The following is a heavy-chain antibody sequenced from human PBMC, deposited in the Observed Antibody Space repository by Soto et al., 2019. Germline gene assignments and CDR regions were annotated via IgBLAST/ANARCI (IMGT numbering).Heavy chain of an antibody. Sequence: EVQLVESGGGLVQPGGSVRLSCAASGFNFSIYRMHWVRQVPGKGLVWVSRINSDGTYANYADSVKGRFTSTRDNAKNTLYLEMNSLRAEDTTIYYCARGGAYGDYRSDYWGQGTLVTVSS. V-gene: IGHV3-74*01. J-gene: IGHJ4*02. D-gene: IGHD4-17*01. CDR2: INSDGTYA. CDR1: GFNFSIYR. CDR3: ARGGAYGDYRSDY.